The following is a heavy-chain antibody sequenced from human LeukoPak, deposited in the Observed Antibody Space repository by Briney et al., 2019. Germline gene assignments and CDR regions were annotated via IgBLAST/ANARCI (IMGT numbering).Heavy chain of an antibody. J-gene: IGHJ4*02. D-gene: IGHD6-19*01. V-gene: IGHV4-34*01. CDR3: AGGGQWLVQGY. CDR2: INHSGST. CDR1: GGSYSGYY. Sequence: SETLSLTCAVYGGSYSGYYWSWIRQPPGKGLEWIGEINHSGSTNYNPSLKSRVTISLDTSKNQFSLKLSSVTAADTAVYYCAGGGQWLVQGYWGQGTLVTVSS.